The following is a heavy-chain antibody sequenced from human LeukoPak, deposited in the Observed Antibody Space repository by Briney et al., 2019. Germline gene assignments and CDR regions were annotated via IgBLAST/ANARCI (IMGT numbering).Heavy chain of an antibody. CDR2: IYHSGST. CDR3: ARDLGVLRWELTLGY. Sequence: SQTLSLTCTVSGGSISSGGYYWSWIRQPPGKGLEWIGYIYHSGSTNYNPSLTSRVTISVDKSKNQFSLKLRSVTAADTAVYFCARDLGVLRWELTLGYWGQGTLVTVSS. V-gene: IGHV4-30-2*01. D-gene: IGHD1-26*01. J-gene: IGHJ4*02. CDR1: GGSISSGGYY.